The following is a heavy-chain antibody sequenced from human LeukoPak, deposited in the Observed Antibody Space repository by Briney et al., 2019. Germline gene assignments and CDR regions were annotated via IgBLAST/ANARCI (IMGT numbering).Heavy chain of an antibody. CDR2: INPSGGST. Sequence: GASVKVSCKASGHTFTSYYMHWVRQAPGQGLEWMGIINPSGGSTSYAQKFQGRVTMTRDTSTSTVYMELSSLRSEDTAVYYCARTGYNYGTPLNDWGQGTLVTVSS. CDR1: GHTFTSYY. J-gene: IGHJ4*02. CDR3: ARTGYNYGTPLND. V-gene: IGHV1-46*01. D-gene: IGHD5-18*01.